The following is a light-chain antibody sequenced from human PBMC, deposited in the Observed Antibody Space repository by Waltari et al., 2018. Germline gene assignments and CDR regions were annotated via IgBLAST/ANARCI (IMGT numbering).Light chain of an antibody. V-gene: IGKV1-27*01. Sequence: DIQMTQSPSSLSASVGARVTITCRASQGISNYLAWYQQKPGKVPTLLIYAASTLQSGFPSRFSGSGSGTDFTLTISSLQPEDVATYYCQKYNSALQTFGQGTKREIK. CDR1: QGISNY. CDR2: AAS. J-gene: IGKJ2*01. CDR3: QKYNSALQT.